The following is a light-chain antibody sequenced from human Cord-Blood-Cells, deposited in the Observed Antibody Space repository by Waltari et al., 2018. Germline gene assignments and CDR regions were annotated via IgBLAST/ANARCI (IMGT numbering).Light chain of an antibody. CDR2: CAS. J-gene: IGKJ1*01. CDR3: QQYNNWPGT. V-gene: IGKV3-15*01. Sequence: EIVMPQSPATLPVSPRERATLSCRASQSVSSNLAWYQQKPGQAPRLLIYCASTRATGIPARFSGSGSGTEFTLTISSLQSEDFAVYYCQQYNNWPGTFGQGTKVEIK. CDR1: QSVSSN.